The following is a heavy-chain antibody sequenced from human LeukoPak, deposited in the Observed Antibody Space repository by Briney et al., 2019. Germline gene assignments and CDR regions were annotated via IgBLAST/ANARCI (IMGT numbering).Heavy chain of an antibody. CDR3: ARDQARTTTWYLYMNY. D-gene: IGHD3/OR15-3a*01. CDR2: IDPNSGGT. J-gene: IGHJ4*02. Sequence: SVHVPYKACGYCFTQYYILRVGQAPRHGPEGMGRIDPNSGGTNSAQNFQARVTLTRDTSIATVYMELSSLRSNDTAVYYCARDQARTTTWYLYMNYWGQGTLVTVSS. V-gene: IGHV1-2*06. CDR1: GYCFTQYY.